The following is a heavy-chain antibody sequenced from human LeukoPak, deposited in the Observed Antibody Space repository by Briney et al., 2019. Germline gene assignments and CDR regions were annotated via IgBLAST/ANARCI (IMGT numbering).Heavy chain of an antibody. D-gene: IGHD6-13*01. V-gene: IGHV4-4*07. CDR2: IYTSGST. J-gene: IGHJ4*02. Sequence: KSSETLSLTCTVSGGSISSYYWSWIRQPAGKGLEWIGRIYTSGSTNYNPSLKSRVTMSVDTSKNQFSLQLNSVTPEDTAVYYCARDPIAAANGRGYFDYWGQGTLVTVSS. CDR1: GGSISSYY. CDR3: ARDPIAAANGRGYFDY.